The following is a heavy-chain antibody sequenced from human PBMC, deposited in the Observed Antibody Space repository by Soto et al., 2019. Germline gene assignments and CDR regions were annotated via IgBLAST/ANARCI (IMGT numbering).Heavy chain of an antibody. CDR3: ARGPVGGPGYCSSTSCYAYYYMDV. CDR1: GGSFSGYY. V-gene: IGHV4-34*01. CDR2: INHSGST. D-gene: IGHD2-2*01. Sequence: SETLSLTCAVYGGSFSGYYWSWIRQPPGKGLEWIGEINHSGSTNYNPSLKSRVTISVDTSKNQFSLKLSSVTAADTAVYYCARGPVGGPGYCSSTSCYAYYYMDVWGKGTTVTVSS. J-gene: IGHJ6*03.